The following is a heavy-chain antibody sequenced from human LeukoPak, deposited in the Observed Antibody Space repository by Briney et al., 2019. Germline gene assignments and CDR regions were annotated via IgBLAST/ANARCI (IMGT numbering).Heavy chain of an antibody. CDR2: ISGSGGST. D-gene: IGHD3-22*01. J-gene: IGHJ3*02. CDR3: AKDEGGYYERTGDYAFDI. V-gene: IGHV3-23*01. CDR1: GFTFGSYA. Sequence: PGGSLRLSCADSGFTFGSYAMSWVRQAPGKGLGWVSAISGSGGSTYYADSVKGRFTISRDNSKNTLYLQMKSLRAEDTAVYYCAKDEGGYYERTGDYAFDIWGQGTMLTVPS.